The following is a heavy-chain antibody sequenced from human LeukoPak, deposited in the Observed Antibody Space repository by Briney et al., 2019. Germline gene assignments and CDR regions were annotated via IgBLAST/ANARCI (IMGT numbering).Heavy chain of an antibody. J-gene: IGHJ4*02. CDR3: TTVDMRCSSSWCNEYFDH. CDR1: GFTFSNAW. D-gene: IGHD6-13*01. CDR2: IKSKTDGGAT. V-gene: IGHV3-15*01. Sequence: PGGSLRLSCAASGFTFSNAWVSWVRQAPGKGLEWVGRIKSKTDGGATDYAAPVKGRFTISRDDSKHTLYLQMNTLKTEDTAVYYCTTVDMRCSSSWCNEYFDHWGQGTLVTVSS.